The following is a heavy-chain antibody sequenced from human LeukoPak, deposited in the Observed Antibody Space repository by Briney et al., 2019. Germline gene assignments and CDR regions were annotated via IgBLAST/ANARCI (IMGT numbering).Heavy chain of an antibody. D-gene: IGHD2-21*02. J-gene: IGHJ4*02. CDR1: GFTFSDYS. Sequence: GGSLRLSCAASGFTFSDYSMNWVRQAPGRGLEWVSYISSSGSTIYYADSVKGRFTISRDNAKNSLYLQMNSLRAEDTAVYYCAREAVTAIVKNDYWGQGTLVTVSS. V-gene: IGHV3-48*04. CDR3: AREAVTAIVKNDY. CDR2: ISSSGSTI.